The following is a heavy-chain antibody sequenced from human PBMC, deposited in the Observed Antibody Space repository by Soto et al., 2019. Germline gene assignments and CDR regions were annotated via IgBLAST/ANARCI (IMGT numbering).Heavy chain of an antibody. CDR2: IYTSGTT. J-gene: IGHJ6*02. Sequence: QVQLQESGPGLVKPSETLSLTCNVSGGSIRSYYWSWIRQPAGKALEWIGRIYTSGTTNYNPSLKRRVTMLVDTFKNQFSLKLSSLTAADTAVYYCAREGASGFGMDVWGQGTTVTVSS. V-gene: IGHV4-4*07. D-gene: IGHD1-26*01. CDR3: AREGASGFGMDV. CDR1: GGSIRSYY.